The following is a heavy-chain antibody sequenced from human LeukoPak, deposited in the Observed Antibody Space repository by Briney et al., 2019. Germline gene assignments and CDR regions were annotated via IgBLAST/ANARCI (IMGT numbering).Heavy chain of an antibody. Sequence: GGSLRLSCAASGFIVSSNYMGWVRQAPGKGLEYVSVIYSGGSTYYGGSVKGRFTISRDNSKNTIYLQMNSLRAEDTAVFYCARLVATTGRLYFDYWGQGNLVTVSS. CDR2: IYSGGST. D-gene: IGHD1-1*01. V-gene: IGHV3-53*01. J-gene: IGHJ4*02. CDR1: GFIVSSNY. CDR3: ARLVATTGRLYFDY.